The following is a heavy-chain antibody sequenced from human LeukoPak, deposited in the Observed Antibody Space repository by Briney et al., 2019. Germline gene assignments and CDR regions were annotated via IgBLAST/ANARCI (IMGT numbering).Heavy chain of an antibody. CDR1: GYTFTGYY. CDR3: ATPRKGDSSGDY. CDR2: INPNSGGT. J-gene: IGHJ4*02. Sequence: GASVKVSCKASGYTFTGYYMHWVRRAPGQGLEWMGWINPNSGGTNYAQKFQGRVTMTRDTSISTAYMELSRLRSDDTAVYYCATPRKGDSSGDYWGQGTLVTVSS. D-gene: IGHD6-19*01. V-gene: IGHV1-2*02.